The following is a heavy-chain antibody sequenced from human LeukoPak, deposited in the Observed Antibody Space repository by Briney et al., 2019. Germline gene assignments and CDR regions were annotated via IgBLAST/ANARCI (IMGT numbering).Heavy chain of an antibody. CDR3: ARGRPHGNDY. CDR1: GFTFSSYW. Sequence: GGSLRLSCSASGFTFSSYWMNWVRQAPGKGLVWVSRIASDGSSTTYADSVKGRFSISRDNAKNTLYLQMNSLRVEDTAVYYCARGRPHGNDYWGQGTLVTVSS. CDR2: IASDGSST. D-gene: IGHD4-23*01. V-gene: IGHV3-74*01. J-gene: IGHJ4*02.